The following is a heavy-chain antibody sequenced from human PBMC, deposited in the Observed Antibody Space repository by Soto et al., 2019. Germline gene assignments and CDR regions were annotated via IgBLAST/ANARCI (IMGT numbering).Heavy chain of an antibody. CDR1: GYTLTELS. D-gene: IGHD6-13*01. CDR3: AKDQVAAAGTDY. V-gene: IGHV1-24*01. Sequence: ASVKVSCKVSGYTLTELSMHWVRQAPGKGLEWMGGFDPEDGETIYAQKFQGRVTMTEDTSTDTAYMELSSLRSEDTAVYYCAKDQVAAAGTDYWGQGTLVTVSS. CDR2: FDPEDGET. J-gene: IGHJ4*02.